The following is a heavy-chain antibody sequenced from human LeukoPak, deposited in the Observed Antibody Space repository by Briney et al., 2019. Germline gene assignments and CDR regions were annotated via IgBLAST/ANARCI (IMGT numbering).Heavy chain of an antibody. CDR2: INTDGSTT. Sequence: GGSLRLSCVASGFTFSSRWMHWVRKAPGKGLVWVSIINTDGSTTRYADCVEGRFTISRDNARNTLYLEMNSLRVEDTAVYFCARDISRTMDVWGQGTTVTV. V-gene: IGHV3-74*01. D-gene: IGHD2/OR15-2a*01. CDR1: GFTFSSRW. J-gene: IGHJ6*02. CDR3: ARDISRTMDV.